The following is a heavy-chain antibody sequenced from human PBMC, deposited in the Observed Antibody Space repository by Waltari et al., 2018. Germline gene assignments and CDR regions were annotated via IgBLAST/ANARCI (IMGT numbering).Heavy chain of an antibody. J-gene: IGHJ5*02. CDR2: ISHDGNS. D-gene: IGHD3-3*01. CDR3: ATGNEFNDYWSGYFWLDP. Sequence: QLQESGPGLVKPSETLSLPCAVSGYSITSGYYWGWIRQPPGRGPEWIGSISHDGNSYYNPSLKSRVTISTDSSKNHFSLKLTSVTAADTAIYYCATGNEFNDYWSGYFWLDPWGQGVLVTVSS. V-gene: IGHV4-38-2*01. CDR1: GYSITSGYY.